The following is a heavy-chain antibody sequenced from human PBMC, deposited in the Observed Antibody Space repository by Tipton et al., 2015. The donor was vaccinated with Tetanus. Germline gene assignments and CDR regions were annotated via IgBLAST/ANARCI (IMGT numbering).Heavy chain of an antibody. CDR1: GDSVSSNSAA. D-gene: IGHD2-8*02. J-gene: IGHJ1*01. V-gene: IGHV6-1*01. CDR2: TYYRSKWYN. CDR3: AGVTAQRTELYFEH. Sequence: GLVKPSQTLSLTCAISGDSVSSNSAAWNWIRQSPSRGLEWLGRTYYRSKWYNDYAVSVKSRITINPDTSKNQFSLQLNSVTPEDTAVYYCAGVTAQRTELYFEHWGQGTQVTVSS.